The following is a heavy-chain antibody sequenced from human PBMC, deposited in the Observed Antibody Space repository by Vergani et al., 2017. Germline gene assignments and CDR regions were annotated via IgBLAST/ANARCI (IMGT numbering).Heavy chain of an antibody. J-gene: IGHJ6*02. CDR3: ARDPRGYGGYPEDYYYGMDV. V-gene: IGHV1-69*08. CDR1: GATFRSNT. D-gene: IGHD1-26*01. CDR2: IIPVLGKT. Sequence: QVQLVQSGAEVKKPGSSVKVSCKASGATFRSNTISWVRQVPGQGLEWMGRIIPVLGKTKYAQDFQGRLTITAVTSTSTAYMELTSLRSEDTAVYYCARDPRGYGGYPEDYYYGMDVWGQSTTVAVSS.